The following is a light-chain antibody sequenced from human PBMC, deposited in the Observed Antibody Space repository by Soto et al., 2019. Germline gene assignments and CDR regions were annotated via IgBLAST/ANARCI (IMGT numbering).Light chain of an antibody. CDR3: QQSYETPFT. Sequence: AIQVTQSPSSLSASVGDRVTITCRASLDIRNELDWYQQKPGKAPKRLIYDASTLQDWVPSRFSGDGSGTEFTLTISSLQSEDFATYYCQQSYETPFTFGPGTKVDIK. V-gene: IGKV1-6*01. J-gene: IGKJ3*01. CDR1: LDIRNE. CDR2: DAS.